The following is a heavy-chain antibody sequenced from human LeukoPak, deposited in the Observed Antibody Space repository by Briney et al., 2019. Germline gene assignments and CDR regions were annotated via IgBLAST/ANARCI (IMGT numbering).Heavy chain of an antibody. CDR2: TYRRSKWHN. V-gene: IGHV6-1*01. J-gene: IGHJ4*02. CDR3: ARSLID. CDR1: GDSVSSNRAA. Sequence: SQTLSLTCAISGDSVSSNRAAWSWIRQSPWRGLEWLGRTYRRSKWHNDYAVSVKSRITINPDTSKNQFSLQLNSVTPEDTAIYYCARSLIDWGQGTLVTVSS.